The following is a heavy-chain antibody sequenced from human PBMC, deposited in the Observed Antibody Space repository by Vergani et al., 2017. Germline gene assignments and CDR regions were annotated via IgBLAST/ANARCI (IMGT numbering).Heavy chain of an antibody. CDR3: AHGLVVLGPFDI. CDR1: GGEVSTSGGG. Sequence: QITLKESGPTLVKPTQTLTRTGNVSGGEVSTSGGGGGWSRQPPGKALEWLALIYWNDDKRYSPSLKSRLTITKDTSKNQVVLTMTNMDPVDTATYYCAHGLVVLGPFDIWGQGTMVTVSS. D-gene: IGHD3-22*01. J-gene: IGHJ3*02. V-gene: IGHV2-5*01. CDR2: IYWNDDK.